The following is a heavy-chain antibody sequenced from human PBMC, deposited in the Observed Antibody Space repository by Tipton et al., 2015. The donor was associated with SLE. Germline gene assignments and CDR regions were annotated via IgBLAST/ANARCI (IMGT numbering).Heavy chain of an antibody. J-gene: IGHJ3*02. CDR1: GGSFSGYY. CDR2: VNHSGST. Sequence: TLSLTCAVYGGSFSGYYWSWIRQPPGKGLEWIGEVNHSGSTNYNPSLKSRVTISIDTSKNQFSLKLTSVTAADTTVYYCARGGRRVLTTPSDAFDIWGQGTMVTVSA. V-gene: IGHV4-34*01. D-gene: IGHD4/OR15-4a*01. CDR3: ARGGRRVLTTPSDAFDI.